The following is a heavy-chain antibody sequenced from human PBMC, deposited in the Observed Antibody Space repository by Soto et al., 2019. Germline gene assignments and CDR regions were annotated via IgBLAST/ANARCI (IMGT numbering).Heavy chain of an antibody. V-gene: IGHV4-59*01. J-gene: IGHJ6*02. Sequence: ETLSLTCSVSGGSIRSYYWIFIRQSPYKGLEWIVYFYHSGNSNYNPSLKSRVTISVDTSKNQLSLSLRSVTAADTAVYFCARISSVDPYGYVNGGLDVWGQGTTVTVSS. CDR1: GGSIRSYY. CDR3: ARISSVDPYGYVNGGLDV. CDR2: FYHSGNS. D-gene: IGHD5-18*01.